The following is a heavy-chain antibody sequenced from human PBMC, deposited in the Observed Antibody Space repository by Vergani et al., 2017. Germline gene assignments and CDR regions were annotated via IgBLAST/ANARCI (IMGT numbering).Heavy chain of an antibody. J-gene: IGHJ4*02. CDR2: ISGSGGST. Sequence: EVQLLESGGALVQPGGSLRLSCAASGFTFSSYAMSWVRQAPGKGLEWVSAISGSGGSTYHADSVKGRFTISRDNSKNTLYLQMNSLRAEDTAVYYCAKHLGYCSSTSCPRSYYFDYWGQGTLVTVSS. D-gene: IGHD2-2*01. V-gene: IGHV3-23*01. CDR3: AKHLGYCSSTSCPRSYYFDY. CDR1: GFTFSSYA.